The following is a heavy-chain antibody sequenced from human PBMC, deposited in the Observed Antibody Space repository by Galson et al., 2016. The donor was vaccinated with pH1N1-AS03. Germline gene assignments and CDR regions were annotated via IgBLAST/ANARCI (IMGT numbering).Heavy chain of an antibody. CDR2: INPNNGVT. V-gene: IGHV1-2*04. CDR1: GYIFTGFY. Sequence: SVKVSGKASGYIFTGFYVHWVRQAPGQGLEWMGWINPNNGVTNYAQKFQAWVTMTGDTSISTAYMDLYGLKSDDTAVYYCARDPRGPCSSATCATTYYFGMDVWGQGTTVIVSS. J-gene: IGHJ6*02. CDR3: ARDPRGPCSSATCATTYYFGMDV. D-gene: IGHD1-26*01.